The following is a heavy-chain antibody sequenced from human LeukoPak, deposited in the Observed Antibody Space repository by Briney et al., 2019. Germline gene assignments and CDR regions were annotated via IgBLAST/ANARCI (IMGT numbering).Heavy chain of an antibody. V-gene: IGHV3-21*01. Sequence: SGGSLRLPCAASGFTFSSYTMNWVRQAPGRGLEWVSSISSRGSYIYYADSVTGRFTISRDNAKNSLYLQMNSLRVEDTAVYYCARGVGGGSDYWGQGTLVTVSS. CDR3: ARGVGGGSDY. D-gene: IGHD1-26*01. CDR1: GFTFSSYT. CDR2: ISSRGSYI. J-gene: IGHJ4*02.